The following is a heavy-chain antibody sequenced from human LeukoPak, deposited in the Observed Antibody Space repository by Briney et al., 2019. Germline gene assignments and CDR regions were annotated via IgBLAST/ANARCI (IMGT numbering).Heavy chain of an antibody. Sequence: GSLRLSCAASGFTFSNYSMNWVRQAPGKGLEWVSYISSSSSTIYYADSVRGRFTISRDNAKNSLYLQMNSLRAEDTAVYYCAREDCSGGSCYSRKLNWFDPWGQGTLVTVSS. CDR1: GFTFSNYS. D-gene: IGHD2-15*01. CDR3: AREDCSGGSCYSRKLNWFDP. V-gene: IGHV3-48*01. J-gene: IGHJ5*02. CDR2: ISSSSSTI.